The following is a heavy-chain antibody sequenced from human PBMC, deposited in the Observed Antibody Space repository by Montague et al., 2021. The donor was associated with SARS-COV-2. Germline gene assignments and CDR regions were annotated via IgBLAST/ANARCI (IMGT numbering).Heavy chain of an antibody. V-gene: IGHV4-31*03. Sequence: TLSLTCTVSGGSISSGGYYWSWIRQHPGKGLEWIGYIYYSGSTYYNPSLKSRVTVSVDTSKNQFSLKLSSVTAADTAVYHCARAGTITMIVVVIDAFDIWGQGTMVTVSS. CDR1: GGSISSGGYY. D-gene: IGHD3-22*01. J-gene: IGHJ3*02. CDR3: ARAGTITMIVVVIDAFDI. CDR2: IYYSGST.